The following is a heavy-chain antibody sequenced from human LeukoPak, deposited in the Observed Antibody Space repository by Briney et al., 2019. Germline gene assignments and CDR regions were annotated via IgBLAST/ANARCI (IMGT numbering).Heavy chain of an antibody. Sequence: SETLSLTCAVSGGSISSYYWSWIRQPPGKGLEWIGYIYYSGSTNYNPSLKSRVTISVDTSKNQFSLKLSSVTAADTAVYYCARVGGIAAAGGFDYWGQGTLVTVSS. CDR2: IYYSGST. CDR3: ARVGGIAAAGGFDY. D-gene: IGHD6-13*01. CDR1: GGSISSYY. J-gene: IGHJ4*02. V-gene: IGHV4-59*01.